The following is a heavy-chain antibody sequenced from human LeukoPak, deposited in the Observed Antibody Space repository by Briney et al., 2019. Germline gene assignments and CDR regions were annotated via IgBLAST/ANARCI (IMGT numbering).Heavy chain of an antibody. CDR2: ISSSGSTI. CDR1: GFTFSSYE. CDR3: AILSWGMDV. J-gene: IGHJ6*02. D-gene: IGHD2-8*02. Sequence: QTGGSLRLSCAASGFTFSSYEMNWVRQGPGKGLEWVSYISSSGSTIYYADSVKGRFTISRDNAKNSLYLQMNSLRAEDTAVYYCAILSWGMDVWGQGTTVTVSS. V-gene: IGHV3-48*03.